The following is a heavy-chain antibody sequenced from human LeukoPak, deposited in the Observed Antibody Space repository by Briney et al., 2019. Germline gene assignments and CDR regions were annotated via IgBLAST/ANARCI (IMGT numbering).Heavy chain of an antibody. D-gene: IGHD6-19*01. J-gene: IGHJ4*02. CDR1: GGSISSYY. Sequence: SETLSLTCTVSGGSISSYYWSWVRQPPGKGLEGIGYIYYSGSTNYNPSLKSRVTISVDTSKNQFSLKLSSVTAADTAVYYCARGSIAVAGTFDYWGQGTLVTVSS. CDR2: IYYSGST. V-gene: IGHV4-59*01. CDR3: ARGSIAVAGTFDY.